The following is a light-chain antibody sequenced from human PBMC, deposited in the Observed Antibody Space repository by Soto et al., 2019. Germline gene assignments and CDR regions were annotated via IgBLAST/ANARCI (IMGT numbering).Light chain of an antibody. CDR3: SSYTASSTLL. J-gene: IGLJ1*01. CDR2: SNN. Sequence: QSVLTQPPSASGTPGQRVTISCSGSSSNIGSNYVYWYQQLPGTAPKLLIYSNNQRPSGVPDRFSGSKSGNTASLTISGLQADDEADYYCSSYTASSTLLFGTGTKVTVL. V-gene: IGLV1-47*02. CDR1: SSNIGSNY.